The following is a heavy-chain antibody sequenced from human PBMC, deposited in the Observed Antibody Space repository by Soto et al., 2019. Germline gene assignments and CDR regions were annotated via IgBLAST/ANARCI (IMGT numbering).Heavy chain of an antibody. D-gene: IGHD3-10*01. CDR1: GGSISSFAYY. Sequence: XETLALTCTVSGGSISSFAYYWGWVRQPPGKGLEWIGTVYYNENTYYNPSLKSRVTISVDTAKNQFSLNLRSVTAADTAIYFCARRERYYGSPGWFDPWGQGTLVTVSS. CDR3: ARRERYYGSPGWFDP. V-gene: IGHV4-39*01. J-gene: IGHJ5*02. CDR2: VYYNENT.